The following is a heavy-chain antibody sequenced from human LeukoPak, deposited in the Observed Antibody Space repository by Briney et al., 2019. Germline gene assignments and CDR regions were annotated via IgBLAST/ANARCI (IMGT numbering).Heavy chain of an antibody. CDR3: ARAIFGVVILYYMDV. V-gene: IGHV3-11*04. Sequence: GGSLRLSCAASGFTFSDYYMSWIRQAPGEGLEGVSYISSSGSTIYYADSVKGRFTISRDNAKNSLYLQMNSLRAEDTAVYYCARAIFGVVILYYMDVWGKGTTVTVSS. CDR1: GFTFSDYY. CDR2: ISSSGSTI. J-gene: IGHJ6*03. D-gene: IGHD3-3*01.